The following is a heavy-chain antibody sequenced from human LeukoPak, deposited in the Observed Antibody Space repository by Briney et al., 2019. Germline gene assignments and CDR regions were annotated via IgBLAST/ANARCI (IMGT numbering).Heavy chain of an antibody. J-gene: IGHJ3*02. V-gene: IGHV1-8*02. CDR1: GYTFTDYY. CDR3: ARDQTYGPDAFDI. D-gene: IGHD4-17*01. CDR2: MNPNSGNT. Sequence: ASVKVSCKASGYTFTDYYMHWVRQAPGQGLEWMGWMNPNSGNTGYAQKFQGRVTMTRNTSISTAYMELSSLRSEDTAVYYCARDQTYGPDAFDIWGQGTMVTVSS.